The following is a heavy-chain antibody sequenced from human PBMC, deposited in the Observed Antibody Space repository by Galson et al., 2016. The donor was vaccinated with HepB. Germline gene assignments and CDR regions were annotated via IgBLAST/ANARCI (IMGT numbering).Heavy chain of an antibody. CDR2: DSMDGRRK. CDR3: AKRHEYCPPVGCSVAS. Sequence: SLRLSCAASGFTFNRRGMHWVRQAPGKGLEWVAADSMDGRRKFYADSVKGRFTISRDNSNNRLFLQMSSLRVDDTAVYYCAKRHEYCPPVGCSVASWGQGTLVSVSS. J-gene: IGHJ4*02. CDR1: GFTFNRRG. V-gene: IGHV3-30*18. D-gene: IGHD2/OR15-2a*01.